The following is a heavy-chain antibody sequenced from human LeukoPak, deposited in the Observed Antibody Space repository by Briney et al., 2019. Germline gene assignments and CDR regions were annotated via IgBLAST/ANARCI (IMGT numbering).Heavy chain of an antibody. CDR3: AKEGRSLQTY. J-gene: IGHJ4*02. D-gene: IGHD5-24*01. V-gene: IGHV3-7*03. CDR1: GFMFSSNW. Sequence: GGSLRLSCAASGFMFSSNWMSWVRLAPGKGLEWVANIKEDGTETYYVDSVKGRFTISRDNAKNSLYLQVNSLRVEDTAVYYCAKEGRSLQTYWGQGTLVTVS. CDR2: IKEDGTET.